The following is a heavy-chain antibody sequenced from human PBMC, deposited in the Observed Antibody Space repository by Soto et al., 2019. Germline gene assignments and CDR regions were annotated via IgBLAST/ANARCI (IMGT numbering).Heavy chain of an antibody. V-gene: IGHV3-23*01. D-gene: IGHD3-22*01. CDR2: ISGSGGST. J-gene: IGHJ3*02. CDR1: GFSVSINY. Sequence: PGGSLRLSCAASGFSVSINYMTWVRQAPGKGLEWVSAISGSGGSTYYADSVKGRFTISRDNSKNTLYLQMNSLRAEDTAVYYCARIVVVSNNAFDIWGQGTMVTVSS. CDR3: ARIVVVSNNAFDI.